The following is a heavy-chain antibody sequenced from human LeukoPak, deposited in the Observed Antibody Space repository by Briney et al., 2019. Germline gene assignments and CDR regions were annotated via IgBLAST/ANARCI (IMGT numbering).Heavy chain of an antibody. CDR1: GGTFSSYA. V-gene: IGHV1-69*05. D-gene: IGHD3-22*01. J-gene: IGHJ3*02. CDR3: AKANYYDSSGHDAFDI. Sequence: SVKVSCKASGGTFSSYAISWVRQAPGQGLEWMGRIIPIFGTANYAQKFQGRVTITTDESTSTAYMELSSLRSEDTAVYHCAKANYYDSSGHDAFDIWGQGTMVTVSS. CDR2: IIPIFGTA.